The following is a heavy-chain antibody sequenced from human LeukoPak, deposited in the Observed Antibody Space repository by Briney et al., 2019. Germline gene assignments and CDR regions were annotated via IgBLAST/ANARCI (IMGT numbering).Heavy chain of an antibody. CDR2: ISWNSGSI. CDR3: AKDRSGTYYYYMDV. D-gene: IGHD6-25*01. CDR1: GFTFDDYA. Sequence: GGSLRLSCAASGFTFDDYAMHWVRQAPGKGLVWVSGISWNSGSIGYADSVKGRFTISRDNAKNSLYLQMNSLRAEDTALYYCAKDRSGTYYYYMDVWGKGTTVTVSS. V-gene: IGHV3-9*01. J-gene: IGHJ6*03.